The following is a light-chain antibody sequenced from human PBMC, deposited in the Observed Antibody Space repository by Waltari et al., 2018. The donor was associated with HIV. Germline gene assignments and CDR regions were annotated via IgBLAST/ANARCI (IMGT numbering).Light chain of an antibody. CDR2: KTS. J-gene: IGKJ2*01. Sequence: DIQLTQSPSTLSASVGDRVIITCRASQSVDNWLDWYQHKSGKAPRLLIYKTSILEYGVPSTFSGSGFGTEFTLTISSLQPDDFATYYCQQYNSDFPTFGQGTTLEI. CDR1: QSVDNW. CDR3: QQYNSDFPT. V-gene: IGKV1-5*03.